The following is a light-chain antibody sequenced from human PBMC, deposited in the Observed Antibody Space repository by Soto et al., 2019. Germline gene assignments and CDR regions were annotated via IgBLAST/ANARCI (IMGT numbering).Light chain of an antibody. Sequence: DIQMTQSPSSLSASVGDRVTITCRASQSISSYLNWYQQKPGKAPKLLIYAASSLQSGVPSRFSGSGSGTDFTLTISSLQPEDCANYYCHQSDSTPYTCGQGTKLEIK. V-gene: IGKV1-39*01. J-gene: IGKJ2*01. CDR1: QSISSY. CDR2: AAS. CDR3: HQSDSTPYT.